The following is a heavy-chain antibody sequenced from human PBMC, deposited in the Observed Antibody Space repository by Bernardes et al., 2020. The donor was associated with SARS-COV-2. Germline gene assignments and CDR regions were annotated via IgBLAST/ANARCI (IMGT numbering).Heavy chain of an antibody. D-gene: IGHD3-22*01. CDR1: GFTVSGNF. J-gene: IGHJ6*02. V-gene: IGHV3-66*01. CDR2: ISAGSAT. CDR3: ARDYYYGTSGQLEYYYGMDV. Sequence: GGSLRLSCAASGFTVSGNFITWVRQASGEGLEWVSFISAGSATFYAESVKGRFTISRDNSKNMVYLQMNNLRAEDTGVYYCARDYYYGTSGQLEYYYGMDVWGQGTMVTVSS.